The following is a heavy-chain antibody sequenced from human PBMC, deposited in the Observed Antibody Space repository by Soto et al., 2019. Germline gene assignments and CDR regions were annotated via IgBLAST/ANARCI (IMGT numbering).Heavy chain of an antibody. J-gene: IGHJ5*02. CDR1: GGSLSNDY. CDR3: ARAYYDRSGYAVDP. V-gene: IGHV4-4*09. Sequence: ASETLSLTCRVSGGSLSNDYWTWIRQPPGKGLEWIGYIYKGGSINYNPSLKSRVTISVDTSNNQFSLKLSSVTAADTAVYYCARAYYDRSGYAVDPWGQGTLVTVSS. CDR2: IYKGGSI. D-gene: IGHD3-22*01.